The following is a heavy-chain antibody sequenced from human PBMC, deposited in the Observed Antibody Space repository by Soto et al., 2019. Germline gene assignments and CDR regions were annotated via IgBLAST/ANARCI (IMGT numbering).Heavy chain of an antibody. Sequence: SETLSLTCTVSGGSISSYYWSWIRQPPGKGLEWIGYIYYSGSTNYNPSLKSRVTISVDTSKNQFSLKLSSVTAADTAVYYCARGLIAAGCTGFGYWGQGTLVTISS. CDR1: GGSISSYY. V-gene: IGHV4-59*01. CDR3: ARGLIAAGCTGFGY. CDR2: IYYSGST. D-gene: IGHD6-13*01. J-gene: IGHJ4*02.